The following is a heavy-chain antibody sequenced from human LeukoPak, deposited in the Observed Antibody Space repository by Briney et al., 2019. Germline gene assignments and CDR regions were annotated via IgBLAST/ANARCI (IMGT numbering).Heavy chain of an antibody. V-gene: IGHV3-74*01. J-gene: IGHJ4*02. CDR2: INGDGSTR. Sequence: PGGSLRLSCAASGFSFSNFGMNWVRQAPGKGLVWVSRINGDGSTRNYADSVKGRFTISRDNAENTVYLQMNSLRAEDTAVYYCARNSEMNFDYWGQGTLVTVS. CDR3: ARNSEMNFDY. D-gene: IGHD2/OR15-2a*01. CDR1: GFSFSNFG.